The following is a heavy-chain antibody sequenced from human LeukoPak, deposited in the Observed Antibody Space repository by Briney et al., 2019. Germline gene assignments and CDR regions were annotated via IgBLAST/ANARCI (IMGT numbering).Heavy chain of an antibody. CDR3: TRDLNHDSSG. Sequence: GGSLRLSCAASGFRFSDYWMTWVRRAPGKGLEGVANIKTDGREKSHPDSVKGRSTISRDNAKTSLYLQMTSMRVEDTAVYYCTRDLNHDSSGWGQGTLVTVSS. CDR2: IKTDGREK. D-gene: IGHD3-22*01. V-gene: IGHV3-7*01. CDR1: GFRFSDYW. J-gene: IGHJ4*02.